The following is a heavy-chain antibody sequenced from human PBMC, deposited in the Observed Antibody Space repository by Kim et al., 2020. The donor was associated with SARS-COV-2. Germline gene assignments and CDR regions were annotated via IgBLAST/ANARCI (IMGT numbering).Heavy chain of an antibody. CDR3: ARGDLGSGNYDILTGYNPPLGY. D-gene: IGHD3-9*01. V-gene: IGHV1-69*13. CDR1: GGTFSSYA. Sequence: SVKVSCKASGGTFSSYAISWVRQAPGQGLEWMGGIIPIFGTANYAQKFQGRVTITADESTSTAYMELSSLRSEDTAVYYCARGDLGSGNYDILTGYNPPLGYWGQGTLVTVSS. J-gene: IGHJ4*02. CDR2: IIPIFGTA.